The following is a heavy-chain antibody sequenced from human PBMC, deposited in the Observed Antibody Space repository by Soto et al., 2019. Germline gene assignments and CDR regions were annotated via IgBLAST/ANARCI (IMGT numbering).Heavy chain of an antibody. CDR1: GFTFSSYS. CDR2: ISSSSSYI. D-gene: IGHD6-19*01. CDR3: ARDLIAVAAKNDNWFDP. V-gene: IGHV3-21*01. Sequence: EVQLVESGGGLVKPGGSLRLSCAASGFTFSSYSMNWVRQALGKGLEWVSSISSSSSYIYYADSVKGRFTISRDNAKNSLYLQMNSLRAEDTAVYYCARDLIAVAAKNDNWFDPWGQGTLVTVSS. J-gene: IGHJ5*02.